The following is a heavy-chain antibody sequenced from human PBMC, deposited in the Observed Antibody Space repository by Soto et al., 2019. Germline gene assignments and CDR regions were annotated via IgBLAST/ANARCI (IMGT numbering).Heavy chain of an antibody. CDR2: VYSGGST. Sequence: GGSLRLSCAASGFTVGSSYMSWVRQAPGKGLEWVSIVYSGGSTYYADSVKGRFTISRDNSKNTLYLQMNSLRAEDTAMYYCARGSYCGGGCYGAAFDIWGQGTMVTVSS. D-gene: IGHD2-21*02. CDR1: GFTVGSSY. J-gene: IGHJ3*02. V-gene: IGHV3-53*01. CDR3: ARGSYCGGGCYGAAFDI.